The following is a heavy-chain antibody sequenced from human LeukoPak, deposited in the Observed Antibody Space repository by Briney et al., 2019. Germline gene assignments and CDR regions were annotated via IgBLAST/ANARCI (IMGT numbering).Heavy chain of an antibody. D-gene: IGHD6-13*01. CDR1: GYTFTSYV. J-gene: IGHJ4*02. CDR3: ATHPGIAAGGDD. CDR2: ISTYNGKT. Sequence: ASVTVSCKASGYTFTSYVISWVRQAPAQGLEWLGWISTYNGKTNYAQEVQGRATMTTATSTSTAYMELRGLRSDDTAVYYCATHPGIAAGGDDWGQGTLVTVSS. V-gene: IGHV1-18*01.